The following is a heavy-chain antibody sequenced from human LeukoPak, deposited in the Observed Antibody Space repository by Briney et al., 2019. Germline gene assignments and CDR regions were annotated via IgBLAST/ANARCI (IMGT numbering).Heavy chain of an antibody. D-gene: IGHD2-21*02. J-gene: IGHJ4*02. CDR1: GGSISSYY. Sequence: PSETLSLTCTVSGGSISSYYWSWIRQPAGKGLEWIGHIYTSGSTNYNPSLKSRVTISVDKSKNQFSLKLSSVTAADTAVCDCAGVVTALVGYFDYWGQGTLVTVSS. V-gene: IGHV4-4*07. CDR3: AGVVTALVGYFDY. CDR2: IYTSGST.